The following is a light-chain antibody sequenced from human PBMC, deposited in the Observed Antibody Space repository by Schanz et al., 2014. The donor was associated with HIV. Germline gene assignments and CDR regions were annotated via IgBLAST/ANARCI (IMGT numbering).Light chain of an antibody. CDR1: SSDIGGYNY. Sequence: QSALTQPASVSGSPGQSITISCTGTSSDIGGYNYVSWYQQHPGKAPKLMVYDVSNRPSGVSIRFSGSKSGNTASLTISGLQAEDEADYYCSSYAGSSTLGVVFGGGTKLTVL. CDR3: SSYAGSSTLGVV. V-gene: IGLV2-14*03. J-gene: IGLJ2*01. CDR2: DVS.